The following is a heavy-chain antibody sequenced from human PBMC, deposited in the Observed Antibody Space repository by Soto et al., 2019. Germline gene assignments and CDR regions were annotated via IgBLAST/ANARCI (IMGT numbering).Heavy chain of an antibody. D-gene: IGHD2-2*01. CDR1: GFTFSNYV. Sequence: QVQLVESGGGVVQPGRSLRLSCAASGFTFSNYVMHWVRQAPGKGLEWVAVIWYDGSNKYYADSVKGRFSISRDNSKTTLYLQMNSLRAEDTAVYYCASLVEMPYWGQGTLVTVSS. CDR2: IWYDGSNK. V-gene: IGHV3-33*01. J-gene: IGHJ4*02. CDR3: ASLVEMPY.